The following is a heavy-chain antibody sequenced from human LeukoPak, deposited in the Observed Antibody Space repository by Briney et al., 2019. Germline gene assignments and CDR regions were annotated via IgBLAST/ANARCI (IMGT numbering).Heavy chain of an antibody. V-gene: IGHV4-38-2*02. D-gene: IGHD3-3*01. Sequence: SETLSLTCTISGGSVSDYYWSWIRQSPGKGLEWIGSIYHSGSTYYNPSLKSRVTISVDTSKNQFSLKLSSVTAADTAVYYCARDLTIFGVVGQGPYDYWGQGTLVTVSS. CDR1: GGSVSDYY. J-gene: IGHJ4*02. CDR2: IYHSGST. CDR3: ARDLTIFGVVGQGPYDY.